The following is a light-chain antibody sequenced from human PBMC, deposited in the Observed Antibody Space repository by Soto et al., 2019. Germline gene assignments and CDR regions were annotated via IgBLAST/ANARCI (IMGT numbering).Light chain of an antibody. V-gene: IGKV3-20*01. CDR1: QSVSSSY. CDR2: GAS. CDR3: QQYGSSLWT. Sequence: EIVLTQSPGTLSLSPGEIATLSCRARQSVSSSYLAWYQQKPGQAPRLLIYGASSRATGIPDRFSGSGSGTDFTLTISRLEPEDFAVYYCQQYGSSLWTFGQGTKVEIK. J-gene: IGKJ1*01.